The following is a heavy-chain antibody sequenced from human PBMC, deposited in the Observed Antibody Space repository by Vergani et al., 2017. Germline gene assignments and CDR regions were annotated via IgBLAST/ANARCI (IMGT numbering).Heavy chain of an antibody. V-gene: IGHV4-61*02. CDR1: GGPFSGGSHY. Sequence: QVQLKESGPGLVGPSETLSLTCTVSGGPFSGGSHYWSWIRQSAGKGLEWIGRIYNTGGTNYDPSLKTRVTMSVDTSKNQFSLKLASVTAADTAIYYFARFSSGFVAWGPGTPVTVSS. J-gene: IGHJ4*02. CDR2: IYNTGGT. CDR3: ARFSSGFVA. D-gene: IGHD5-12*01.